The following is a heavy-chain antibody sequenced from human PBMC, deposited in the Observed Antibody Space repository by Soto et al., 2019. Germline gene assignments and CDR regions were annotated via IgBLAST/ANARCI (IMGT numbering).Heavy chain of an antibody. CDR3: AAEIYGSGSYRRYFDY. Sequence: ASVKVSCKASGFTFTSSAVQWVRQARGQRLEWIGWIVVGSGNTNYAQKFQERVTITRDMSTSTAYMELSSLRSEDTAVYYCAAEIYGSGSYRRYFDYWGQGTLVTV. J-gene: IGHJ4*02. CDR2: IVVGSGNT. CDR1: GFTFTSSA. D-gene: IGHD3-10*01. V-gene: IGHV1-58*01.